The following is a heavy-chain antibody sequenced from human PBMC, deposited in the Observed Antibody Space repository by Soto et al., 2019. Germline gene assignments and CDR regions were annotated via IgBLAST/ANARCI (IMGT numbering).Heavy chain of an antibody. J-gene: IGHJ4*02. CDR3: ARGSGSGYYSY. CDR1: GGPISSYY. V-gene: IGHV4-59*01. CDR2: IYYSGST. D-gene: IGHD3-22*01. Sequence: PSETLSLTCTVSGGPISSYYWSWIRQPPGKGLEWIGYIYYSGSTNYNPSLKSRVTISVDTSKNQFSLKLSSVTAADTAVYYCARGSGSGYYSYWGQGTLVTVSS.